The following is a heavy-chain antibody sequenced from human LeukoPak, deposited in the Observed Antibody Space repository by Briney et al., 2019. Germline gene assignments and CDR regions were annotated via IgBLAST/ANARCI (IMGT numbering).Heavy chain of an antibody. CDR3: AREVQWELHNWFDP. CDR1: GFIFNNYA. CDR2: ISWNSGSI. Sequence: PGGSLRLSCAGSGFIFNNYARHWVRQPQGKGLEWVSGISWNSGSIDYADSVKGRFTISRDNSKNTLYLQMNSLRAEDTAVYYCAREVQWELHNWFDPWGQGTLFTVSS. J-gene: IGHJ5*02. V-gene: IGHV3-9*01. D-gene: IGHD1-26*01.